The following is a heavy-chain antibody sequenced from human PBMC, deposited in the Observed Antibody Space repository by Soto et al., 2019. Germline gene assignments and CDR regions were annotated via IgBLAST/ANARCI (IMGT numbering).Heavy chain of an antibody. CDR1: GGSISSGGYY. V-gene: IGHV4-31*03. J-gene: IGHJ3*02. D-gene: IGHD3-10*01. CDR3: ARESNRRYYCSGSGGNPPRGIDAFDI. CDR2: IYYSGST. Sequence: QVQLQESGPGLVKPSQTLSLTCTVSGGSISSGGYYWSWIRQHPGKGLEWIGYIYYSGSTYYNPSIMGRCTISVVTSKNQFALSLSSVMAADRAVYYSARESNRRYYCSGSGGNPPRGIDAFDIRAQGTMVTVSS.